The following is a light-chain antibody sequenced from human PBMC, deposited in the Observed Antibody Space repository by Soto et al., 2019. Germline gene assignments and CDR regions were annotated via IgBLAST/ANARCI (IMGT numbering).Light chain of an antibody. CDR3: QQRSNWPPIT. CDR1: QSVSRN. J-gene: IGKJ5*01. V-gene: IGKV3-15*01. Sequence: EIVMTQSPATLSVSPGERATLSCMASQSVSRNLAWYQQKPGQAPRLLIYGASTRATGIPARFSGSGSGTDFTLTINSLEPEDFAVYYCQQRSNWPPITFGQGTRLEIK. CDR2: GAS.